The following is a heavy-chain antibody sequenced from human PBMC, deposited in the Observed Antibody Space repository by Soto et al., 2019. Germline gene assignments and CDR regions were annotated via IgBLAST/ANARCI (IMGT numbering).Heavy chain of an antibody. CDR1: GGSISSDF. D-gene: IGHD5-12*01. V-gene: IGHV4-59*01. CDR2: IYYSGVT. J-gene: IGHJ5*02. Sequence: SETLSLTCTVSGGSISSDFWSWIRQPPGKGLEWIGCIYYSGVTNYNPSLKSRVTISVDTPKNQLSLKLNSVTAADTAVYYCARVAADIASWLDPWGQGTLVTVSS. CDR3: ARVAADIASWLDP.